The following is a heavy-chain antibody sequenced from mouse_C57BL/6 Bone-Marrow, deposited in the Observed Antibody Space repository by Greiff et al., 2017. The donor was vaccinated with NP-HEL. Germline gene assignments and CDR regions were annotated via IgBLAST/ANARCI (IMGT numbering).Heavy chain of an antibody. CDR3: ARPSIYYDYVYAMDY. V-gene: IGHV1-59*01. CDR1: GYTFTSYW. CDR2: IDPSDSYT. J-gene: IGHJ4*01. Sequence: VQLQQPGAELVRPGTSVKLSCKASGYTFTSYWMHWVKQRPGQGLEWIGVIDPSDSYTNYHQQFKGKATLTVDKSSSTAYMQLSSLTSEDSAVYYCARPSIYYDYVYAMDYRGQGTSVTVSS. D-gene: IGHD2-4*01.